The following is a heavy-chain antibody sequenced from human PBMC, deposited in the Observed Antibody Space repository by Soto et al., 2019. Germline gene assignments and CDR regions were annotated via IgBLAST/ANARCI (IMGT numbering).Heavy chain of an antibody. V-gene: IGHV5-51*01. CDR2: IYPGDSDT. CDR1: GYTFTNYW. Sequence: GESLKVSCKGSGYTFTNYWIGWVRQMPGKGPEWMGIIYPGDSDTKYNPSFQGQVTISADKSITTTYLQWSSLKASDTAIYYCAASIFYYGMDVWGLGTMVTVSS. CDR3: AASIFYYGMDV. J-gene: IGHJ6*02.